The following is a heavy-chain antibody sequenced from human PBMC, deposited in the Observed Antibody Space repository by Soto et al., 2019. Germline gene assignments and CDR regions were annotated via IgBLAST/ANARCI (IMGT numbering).Heavy chain of an antibody. CDR3: VRDRGGCDY. Sequence: QVQLVESGGGVVQPGRSLRLSCAASGFTFSSYGMHWVRQAPGKGLEWVAVISYDGSNKYYADSVKGRFTISRDNSKNTLYLQMDSLRVEDTAIYYCVRDRGGCDYWGQGTLVTVSS. CDR1: GFTFSSYG. J-gene: IGHJ4*02. V-gene: IGHV3-30*03. D-gene: IGHD2-15*01. CDR2: ISYDGSNK.